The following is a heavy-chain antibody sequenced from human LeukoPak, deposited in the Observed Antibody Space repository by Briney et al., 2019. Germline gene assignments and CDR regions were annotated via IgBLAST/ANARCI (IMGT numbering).Heavy chain of an antibody. CDR1: GYTFTGYY. CDR3: ARTNWNNYYFDY. Sequence: GASVNVSCKASGYTFTGYYIHWVRQAPGQGLEWMGWINPNSGGTNYAQKFQGRVTMTRDTSISTAYMELSRLRSDDTALYYCARTNWNNYYFDYWGQGTLVTVSS. D-gene: IGHD1-20*01. V-gene: IGHV1-2*02. J-gene: IGHJ4*02. CDR2: INPNSGGT.